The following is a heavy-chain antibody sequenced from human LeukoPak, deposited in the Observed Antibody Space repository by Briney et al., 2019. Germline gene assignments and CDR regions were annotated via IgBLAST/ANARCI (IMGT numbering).Heavy chain of an antibody. J-gene: IGHJ5*02. D-gene: IGHD4-17*01. CDR2: ISGYNADT. V-gene: IGHV1-18*01. Sequence: ASAKVSCKASGYILTNYGITWVRQAPGQGLEWMGWISGYNADTDYAQKVQGRLTMTTDTSTNTAYMELRSLRSDDTAVYYCAREDYGNWFDPWGQGTLVTVSS. CDR3: AREDYGNWFDP. CDR1: GYILTNYG.